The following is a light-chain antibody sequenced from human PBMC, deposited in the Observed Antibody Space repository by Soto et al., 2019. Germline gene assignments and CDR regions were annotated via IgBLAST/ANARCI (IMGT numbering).Light chain of an antibody. J-gene: IGKJ1*01. V-gene: IGKV3-15*01. CDR1: QSVSSN. CDR2: GAS. CDR3: QQYNNWPPWT. Sequence: EVMLTQSPGTLSLSPGERATLSCRASQSVSSNYLAWYQQKSGQAPRLLIYGASTRATGIPARFSGSGSGTEFTLTISSLQSEDFTVYYCQQYNNWPPWTFGQGTKVEIK.